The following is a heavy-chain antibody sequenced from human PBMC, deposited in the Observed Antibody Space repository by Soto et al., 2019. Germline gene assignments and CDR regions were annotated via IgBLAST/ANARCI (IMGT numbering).Heavy chain of an antibody. V-gene: IGHV3-23*01. Sequence: GGSLRLSCAASGFPLSTYGMTWVRQAPGKGLEWVSAITGTGGNTYYVDSVKGRFTSSRDNSKNMLYLQMNSLRVEDTAVYYCARIRGYWYGLDVWGQGTTVTVSS. CDR3: ARIRGYWYGLDV. CDR2: ITGTGGNT. CDR1: GFPLSTYG. J-gene: IGHJ6*02.